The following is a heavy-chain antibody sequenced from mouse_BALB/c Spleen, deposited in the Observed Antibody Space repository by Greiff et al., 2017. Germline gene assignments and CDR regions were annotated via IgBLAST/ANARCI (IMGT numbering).Heavy chain of an antibody. CDR3: ARDGTFAY. CDR1: GFTFSSYG. J-gene: IGHJ3*01. Sequence: DVQLVESGGGLVQPGGSLKLSCAASGFTFSSYGMSWVRQTPDKRLELVATINSNGGSTYYPDSVKGRFTISRDNAKNTLYLQMSSLKSEDTAMYYCARDGTFAYWGQGTLVTVSA. D-gene: IGHD4-1*01. CDR2: INSNGGST. V-gene: IGHV5-6-3*01.